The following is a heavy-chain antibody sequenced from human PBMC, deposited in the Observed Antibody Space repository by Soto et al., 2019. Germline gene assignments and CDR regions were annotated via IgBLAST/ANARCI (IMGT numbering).Heavy chain of an antibody. V-gene: IGHV3-23*01. J-gene: IGHJ3*02. CDR1: KFTFSSYA. CDR2: ISGSGGST. CDR3: AKDGTGELDAFDI. Sequence: EVQLLESGGGLVQPGGSLRLSCAANKFTFSSYAASWVRQAPGKGLEWVSAISGSGGSTYYADSVKGRFTISRDNSKNTLYLQMNSLRAEATAVYYCAKDGTGELDAFDIWGQGTMVTVSS. D-gene: IGHD7-27*01.